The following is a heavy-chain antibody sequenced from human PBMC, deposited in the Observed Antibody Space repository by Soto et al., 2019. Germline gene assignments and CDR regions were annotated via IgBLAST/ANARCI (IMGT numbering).Heavy chain of an antibody. V-gene: IGHV1-3*01. J-gene: IGHJ4*02. CDR1: GYTFTSYA. CDR2: INAGNGNT. D-gene: IGHD3-3*01. CDR3: ARDSDFWSGYYTPFDY. Sequence: ASVKVSCKASGYTFTSYAMHWVRQAPGQRLEWMGWINAGNGNTKYSQKFQGRVTITRDTSASTAYMELSSLRSEDTAVYYCARDSDFWSGYYTPFDYWGQGTLFTVSS.